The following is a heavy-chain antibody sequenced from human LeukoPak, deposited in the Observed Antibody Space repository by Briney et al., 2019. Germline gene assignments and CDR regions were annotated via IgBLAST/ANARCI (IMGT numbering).Heavy chain of an antibody. D-gene: IGHD2-15*01. J-gene: IGHJ1*01. CDR3: ARAFSAYCSGGSCCFQH. CDR2: ISYDGSNK. V-gene: IGHV3-30*03. Sequence: PGGSLRLSCAASGFTFSSYGMHWVRQAPGKGLEWVAVISYDGSNKYYADSVKGRFTISRDNSKNTLYLQMNSLRAEDTAVYYCARAFSAYCSGGSCCFQHWGQGTLVTVSS. CDR1: GFTFSSYG.